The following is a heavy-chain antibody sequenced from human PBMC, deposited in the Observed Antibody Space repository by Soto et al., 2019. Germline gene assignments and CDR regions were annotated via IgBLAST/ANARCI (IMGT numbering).Heavy chain of an antibody. J-gene: IGHJ4*02. CDR3: ARDTPTGFDY. CDR2: INHSGST. CDR1: GGSFSGYY. V-gene: IGHV4-34*01. Sequence: SETLSLTCAVYGGSFSGYYWSWIRQPPGKGLEWIGEINHSGSTNYNPSLKSRVTISVDTSKNQFSLKLSSVTAADTAVYYCARDTPTGFDYWGQGTLVTVSS. D-gene: IGHD4-4*01.